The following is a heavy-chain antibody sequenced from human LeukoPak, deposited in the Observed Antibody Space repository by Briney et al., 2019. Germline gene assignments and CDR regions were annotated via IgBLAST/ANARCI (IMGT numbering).Heavy chain of an antibody. CDR1: GYPISSDYY. D-gene: IGHD4-17*01. CDR3: TRLRGVTTYYFDY. J-gene: IGHJ4*02. Sequence: SETLSLTCAVSGYPISSDYYWGWIRQPPGKGLELIGSIYHSGTTYYNPSLKSRVTISIDTSKNQFSLKLSSVTAADTAVYYCTRLRGVTTYYFDYWGQGTLVTVSS. CDR2: IYHSGTT. V-gene: IGHV4-38-2*01.